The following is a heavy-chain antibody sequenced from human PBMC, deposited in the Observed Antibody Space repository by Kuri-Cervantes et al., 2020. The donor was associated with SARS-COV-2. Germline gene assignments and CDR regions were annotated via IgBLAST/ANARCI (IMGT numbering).Heavy chain of an antibody. CDR3: AREREALSIAGVEPFDI. J-gene: IGHJ3*02. D-gene: IGHD6-6*01. Sequence: GGSLRLSCAASGFTFSSYAMHWVRQAPGQGLEWMGGIIPVFATPNYAQKFQGRVTITADESTSTAYMELSSLRSEDTAVYYCAREREALSIAGVEPFDIWGQGTMVTVSS. CDR1: GFTFSSYA. V-gene: IGHV1-69*01. CDR2: IIPVFATP.